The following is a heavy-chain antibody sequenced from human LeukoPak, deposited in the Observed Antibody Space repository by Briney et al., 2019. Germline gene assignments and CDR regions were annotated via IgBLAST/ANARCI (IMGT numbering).Heavy chain of an antibody. J-gene: IGHJ4*02. Sequence: GASVKVSCKASGYTFTGYYMHWVRQAPGQGLEWMGWINPNSGGTNYAQKFQGRVTMTRDTSISTAYMELSRPRSDDTAVYYCARDRQLVRGFDYWGQGTLVTVSS. D-gene: IGHD6-6*01. V-gene: IGHV1-2*02. CDR2: INPNSGGT. CDR3: ARDRQLVRGFDY. CDR1: GYTFTGYY.